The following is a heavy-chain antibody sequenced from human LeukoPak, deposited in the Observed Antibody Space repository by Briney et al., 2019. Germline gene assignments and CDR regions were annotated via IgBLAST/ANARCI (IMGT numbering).Heavy chain of an antibody. CDR3: AREPGFDSSGYLNWFDP. CDR1: GGSVSSGSYY. D-gene: IGHD3-22*01. Sequence: SETLSLTCTVSGGSVSSGSYYWSWIRQPPGKGLEWIGYIYYSGSTNYNPSLKSRVTISVDTSKNQLSLKLSSVTAADTAVYYCAREPGFDSSGYLNWFDPWGQGTLVTVSS. CDR2: IYYSGST. J-gene: IGHJ5*02. V-gene: IGHV4-61*01.